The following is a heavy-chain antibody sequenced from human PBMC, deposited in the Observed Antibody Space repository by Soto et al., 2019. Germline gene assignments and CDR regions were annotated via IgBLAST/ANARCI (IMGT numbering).Heavy chain of an antibody. V-gene: IGHV5-10-1*01. CDR1: GYNFITDW. D-gene: IGHD2-21*02. J-gene: IGHJ6*02. CDR3: ATQFHHCGGDCYRGPYFGMDV. Sequence: GESLKISCKGSGYNFITDWISWVRQMPGKGLEWMGRIDPTDSYTKYSPSFEGHVTISADKSISTAYLQWSSLKASDSAVYYCATQFHHCGGDCYRGPYFGMDVWGQGTTVTVSS. CDR2: IDPTDSYT.